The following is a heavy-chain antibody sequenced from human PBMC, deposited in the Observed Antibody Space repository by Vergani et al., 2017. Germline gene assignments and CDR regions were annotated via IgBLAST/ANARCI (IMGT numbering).Heavy chain of an antibody. J-gene: IGHJ4*02. CDR3: ARVEIEVGLDY. V-gene: IGHV4-59*01. CDR2: IYYSGST. D-gene: IGHD3-22*01. CDR1: GGSISSYY. Sequence: QVQLQESGPGLVKPSETLSLTCTVSGGSISSYYWSWIRQPPGKGLEWIGYIYYSGSTNYNPSLKSRVTISVDTSKNHTPLKLSSVTAADTAVYYCARVEIEVGLDYWGQGTLVTVSS.